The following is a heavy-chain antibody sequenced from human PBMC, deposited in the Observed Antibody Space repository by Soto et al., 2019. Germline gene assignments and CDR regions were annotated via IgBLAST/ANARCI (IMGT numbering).Heavy chain of an antibody. V-gene: IGHV4-30-4*01. J-gene: IGHJ5*02. CDR2: IYYSGST. CDR3: AREIYCSSTSCHAWFDP. CDR1: GGSISSCDYY. D-gene: IGHD2-2*01. Sequence: PSETLSLTCTVSGGSISSCDYYWSWIRQPPGKGLEWIGYIYYSGSTYYNPSLKSRATISVDTSKNQFSLKLSSVTAADTAVYYCAREIYCSSTSCHAWFDPWGQGTLVTVSS.